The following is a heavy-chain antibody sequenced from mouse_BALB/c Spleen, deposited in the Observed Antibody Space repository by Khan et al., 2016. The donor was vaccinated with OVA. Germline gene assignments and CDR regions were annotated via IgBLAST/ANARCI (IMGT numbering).Heavy chain of an antibody. V-gene: IGHV5-9-1*01. CDR3: ANGNYGWFAY. Sequence: EVELVESGGDLVKTGGSLKLSCAASGFTFSSFVMSWVRQTPEKRLVWVATISSAGTYTYYLDSVKGRFTISRDNAKNTLYLQMNSLRSEDTAMYYCANGNYGWFAYWGQGTLVTVSA. J-gene: IGHJ3*01. CDR2: ISSAGTYT. CDR1: GFTFSSFV. D-gene: IGHD2-1*01.